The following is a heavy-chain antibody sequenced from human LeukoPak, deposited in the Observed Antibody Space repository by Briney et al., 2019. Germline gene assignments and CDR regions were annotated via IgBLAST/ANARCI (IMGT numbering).Heavy chain of an antibody. CDR1: GFTFSSYS. CDR3: ARDGVPYVWGSYRYVDY. D-gene: IGHD3-16*02. J-gene: IGHJ4*02. Sequence: GGSLRLSCAASGFTFSSYSMNWVRQAPGKGLEWVSYISSSSSTIYYADSVKGRFTISRDNAKNSLYLQMNSLRAEDTAVYYCARDGVPYVWGSYRYVDYWGQGTLVTVSS. V-gene: IGHV3-48*01. CDR2: ISSSSSTI.